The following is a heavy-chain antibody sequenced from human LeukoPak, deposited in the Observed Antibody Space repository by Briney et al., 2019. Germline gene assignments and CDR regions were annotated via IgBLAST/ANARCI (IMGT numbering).Heavy chain of an antibody. D-gene: IGHD5-18*01. CDR2: IIPIFCSS. V-gene: IGHV1-69*13. CDR3: ARVTHTELSTWFDP. J-gene: IGHJ5*02. CDR1: GYTFTNFR. Sequence: ASVKVSCKASGYTFTNFRISLVRQAPGQRLEWMGGIIPIFCSSNYAQKFQGRVTITADESTTPAYMELSSLRSEDTAVYYCARVTHTELSTWFDPWGQGTLVTVSS.